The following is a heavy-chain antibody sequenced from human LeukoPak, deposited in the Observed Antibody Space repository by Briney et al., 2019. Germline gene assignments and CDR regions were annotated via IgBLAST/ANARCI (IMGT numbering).Heavy chain of an antibody. V-gene: IGHV4-59*08. CDR1: GGSISSYY. CDR2: ISDIGSI. CDR3: AGHHPHNTVDF. J-gene: IGHJ4*02. D-gene: IGHD2-8*02. Sequence: SETLSLTCTVSGGSISSYYWSWIRQPPGKGLEWIAYISDIGSINYNPSLKSRVTISLETSKNQFSLKLSSVTAADTAVYYCAGHHPHNTVDFWGQGTLVTVSS.